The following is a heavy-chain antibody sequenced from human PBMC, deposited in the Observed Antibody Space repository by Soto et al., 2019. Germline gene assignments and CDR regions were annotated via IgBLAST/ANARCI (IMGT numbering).Heavy chain of an antibody. CDR1: GFTFSSYG. CDR2: ISYDGSNK. D-gene: IGHD2-2*01. CDR3: AKVHCSSTSCYPNYYYYYGMDV. V-gene: IGHV3-30*18. Sequence: GGSLRLSCAASGFTFSSYGMHWVRQAPGKGLEWVAVISYDGSNKYYADSVKGRFTISRDNSKNTLYLQMNSLRAEDTAVYYCAKVHCSSTSCYPNYYYYYGMDVWRQGTTVTVSS. J-gene: IGHJ6*02.